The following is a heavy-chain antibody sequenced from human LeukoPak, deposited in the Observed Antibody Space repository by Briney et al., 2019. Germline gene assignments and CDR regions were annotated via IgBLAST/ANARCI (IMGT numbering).Heavy chain of an antibody. D-gene: IGHD3-10*02. J-gene: IGHJ6*04. Sequence: GGSLRLSCAASGFTFSIYEMNWVRQAPGKGLEWGSYISSSGSTIYYADSVKGRFTISRDNAKNSLYLQMNSLRAEDTAVYYCAELGITMIGGAWGKGTTVTISS. CDR3: AELGITMIGGA. V-gene: IGHV3-48*03. CDR1: GFTFSIYE. CDR2: ISSSGSTI.